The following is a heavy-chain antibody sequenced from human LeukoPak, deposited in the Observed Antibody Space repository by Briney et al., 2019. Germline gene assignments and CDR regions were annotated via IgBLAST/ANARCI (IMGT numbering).Heavy chain of an antibody. CDR3: ARDAGYCSGGSCLRLTFDP. CDR1: GGSISSSNW. J-gene: IGHJ5*02. V-gene: IGHV4-4*02. CDR2: IYHSGST. D-gene: IGHD2-15*01. Sequence: SGTLSLTCAVSGGSISSSNWWSWVRQPPGKGLEWIGEIYHSGSTNYNPSLKSRVTISVDKSKNQFSLKLSSVTAADTAVYYCARDAGYCSGGSCLRLTFDPWGQGTLVTVSS.